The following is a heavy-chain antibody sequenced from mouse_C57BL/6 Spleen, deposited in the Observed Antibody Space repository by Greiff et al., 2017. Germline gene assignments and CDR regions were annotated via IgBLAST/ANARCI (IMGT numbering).Heavy chain of an antibody. CDR2: ISSGSSTI. D-gene: IGHD2-3*01. V-gene: IGHV5-17*01. Sequence: EVKVVESGGGLVKPGGSLKLSCAASGFTFSDYGMHWVRQAPEKGLEWVAYISSGSSTIYYADTVKGRFTISRDNAKHTLFLQMTSLRSEDTAMYYCARDGYYGYFDVGGTGTTVTVSS. J-gene: IGHJ1*03. CDR3: ARDGYYGYFDV. CDR1: GFTFSDYG.